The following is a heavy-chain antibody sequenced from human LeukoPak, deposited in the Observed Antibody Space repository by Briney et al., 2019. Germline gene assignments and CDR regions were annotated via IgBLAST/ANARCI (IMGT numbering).Heavy chain of an antibody. CDR1: GGSFSSYY. CDR2: INHSGST. D-gene: IGHD2-15*01. CDR3: ARPYCSAGNCYSNFDS. V-gene: IGHV4-34*01. J-gene: IGHJ4*02. Sequence: SETLSLTCAVYGGSFSSYYWSWIRQPPGKGLEWIGEINHSGSTNYNPSLKSRVTISVDTSKKQFSLKLSSVTAADTAVYYCARPYCSAGNCYSNFDSWGQGTLVTVSS.